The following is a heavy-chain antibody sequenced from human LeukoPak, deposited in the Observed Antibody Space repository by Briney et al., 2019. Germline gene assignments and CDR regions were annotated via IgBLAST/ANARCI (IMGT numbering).Heavy chain of an antibody. V-gene: IGHV3-33*01. CDR1: GFTFSSYG. J-gene: IGHJ4*02. Sequence: GRSLRLSCAASGFTFSSYGMHWVRQAPGKGLEWVAVIWYDGSNKYYADSAKGRFTISRDNSKNTLYLQMNSLRAEDTAVYYCARVHSYYYDSSGYSNHFDYWGQGTLVTVSS. D-gene: IGHD3-22*01. CDR3: ARVHSYYYDSSGYSNHFDY. CDR2: IWYDGSNK.